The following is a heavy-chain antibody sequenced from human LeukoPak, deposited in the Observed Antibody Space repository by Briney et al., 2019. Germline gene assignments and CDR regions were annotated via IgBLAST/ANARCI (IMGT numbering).Heavy chain of an antibody. CDR3: ARARYHYDNTGHSYWYFDL. D-gene: IGHD3-9*01. Sequence: GGSLRLSCAASGFTFSNYYMHWLRQAPFGGLEWVSSTSESNDNIKYADSAKARFTISRDNAKTSLYMQMNNLRADDTAVYYCARARYHYDNTGHSYWYFDLWGRGTLVTVSS. CDR2: TSESNDNI. J-gene: IGHJ2*01. V-gene: IGHV3-21*01. CDR1: GFTFSNYY.